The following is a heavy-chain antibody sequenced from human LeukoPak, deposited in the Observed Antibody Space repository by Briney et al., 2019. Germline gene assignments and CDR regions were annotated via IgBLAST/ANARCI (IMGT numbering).Heavy chain of an antibody. CDR2: IYYSGST. Sequence: SEALSLTCTVSGGSISSYYWSWIRQPPGKGLEWIGYIYYSGSTNYNPSLKSRVTISVDTSKNQFSLKLSSVTAADTAVYYCARGPNYSSGYHHFDYWGQGTLVTVSS. CDR1: GGSISSYY. J-gene: IGHJ4*02. D-gene: IGHD6-25*01. CDR3: ARGPNYSSGYHHFDY. V-gene: IGHV4-59*01.